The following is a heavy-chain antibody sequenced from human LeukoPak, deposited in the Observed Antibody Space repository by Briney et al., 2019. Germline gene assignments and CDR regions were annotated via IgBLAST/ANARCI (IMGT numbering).Heavy chain of an antibody. CDR3: ARKGILLWFGEDY. CDR2: IYYSGST. D-gene: IGHD3-10*01. V-gene: IGHV4-59*01. CDR1: GGSISSYY. Sequence: SETLSLTCTASGGSISSYYWSWIRQPPGKGLEWIGYIYYSGSTNYNPSLKSRVTISVDTSKNQFSLKLSSVTAADTAVYYCARKGILLWFGEDYWGQGTLVTVSS. J-gene: IGHJ4*02.